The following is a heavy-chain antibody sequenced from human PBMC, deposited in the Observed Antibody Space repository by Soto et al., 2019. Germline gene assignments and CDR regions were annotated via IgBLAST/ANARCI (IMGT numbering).Heavy chain of an antibody. Sequence: QMQLVQSGPEVKKPGTSVKVSCKASGFTFTSSAMQWVRQARGQRLEWIGWIVVGSGNTNYAQKFQERVTITRDMSTSTAYMELSSLRSEDTAVYYCATGYSRGWWLGYYYYYGLDVWGQGTTVTV. V-gene: IGHV1-58*02. CDR1: GFTFTSSA. CDR2: IVVGSGNT. CDR3: ATGYSRGWWLGYYYYYGLDV. D-gene: IGHD6-19*01. J-gene: IGHJ6*02.